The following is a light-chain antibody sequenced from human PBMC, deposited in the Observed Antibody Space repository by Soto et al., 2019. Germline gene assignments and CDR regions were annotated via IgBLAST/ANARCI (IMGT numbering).Light chain of an antibody. Sequence: AIEMSQSRSSLSASVGDRVTITCLASQGIRSALGWYQQKPGKVPKLLIYAASTLQSGVPSRFSGSGSGRDFTLTISSLKPEDFATYYCLLDYAYFWAFGQGTKVDI. J-gene: IGKJ1*01. CDR1: QGIRSA. CDR2: AAS. CDR3: LLDYAYFWA. V-gene: IGKV1-6*01.